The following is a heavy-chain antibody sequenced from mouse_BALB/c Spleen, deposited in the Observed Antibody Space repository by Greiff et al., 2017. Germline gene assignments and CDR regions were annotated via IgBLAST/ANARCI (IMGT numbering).Heavy chain of an antibody. Sequence: EVHLVESGGGLVKPGGSLKLSCAASGFAFSSYDMSWVRQTPEKRLEWVAYISSGGGSTYYPDTVKGRFTISRDNAKNTLYLQMSSLKSEDTAMYYCARQDYGYDLYYFDYWGQGTTLTVSS. V-gene: IGHV5-12-1*01. D-gene: IGHD2-2*01. CDR3: ARQDYGYDLYYFDY. J-gene: IGHJ2*01. CDR2: ISSGGGST. CDR1: GFAFSSYD.